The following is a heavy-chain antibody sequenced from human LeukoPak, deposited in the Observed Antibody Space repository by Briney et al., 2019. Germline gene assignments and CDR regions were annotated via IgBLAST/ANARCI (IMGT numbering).Heavy chain of an antibody. V-gene: IGHV5-51*01. CDR3: ARHAKYSTGSTWLDP. J-gene: IGHJ5*02. Sequence: GESLKISCKGTGYSFSSYWIAWVGQIPGKGLEWIRIIYPGDSDDRYNPSFQGQVTISADKSIDTAYLQWNSLKASDTAMYYCARHAKYSTGSTWLDPWGQGTLVTVSS. D-gene: IGHD2-8*02. CDR2: IYPGDSDD. CDR1: GYSFSSYW.